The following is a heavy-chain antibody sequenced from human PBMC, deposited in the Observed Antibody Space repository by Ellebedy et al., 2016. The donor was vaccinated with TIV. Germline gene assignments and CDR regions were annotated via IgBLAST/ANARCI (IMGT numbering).Heavy chain of an antibody. CDR3: ATFNQYYTYLGV. J-gene: IGHJ6*03. CDR1: GDSISSSSDY. D-gene: IGHD1-14*01. V-gene: IGHV4-39*01. CDR2: ISNRDRT. Sequence: SETLSLTXTVSGDSISSSSDYWVWIRQPPGKGPEWIGTISNRDRTDYNPSLKSRVFILVDASKNQFFLKLTSVTAADTAVYYCATFNQYYTYLGVWGKGTTVIDSS.